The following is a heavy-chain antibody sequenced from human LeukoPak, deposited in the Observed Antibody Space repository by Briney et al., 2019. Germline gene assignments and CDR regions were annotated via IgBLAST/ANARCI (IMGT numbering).Heavy chain of an antibody. J-gene: IGHJ4*02. D-gene: IGHD3-10*01. CDR3: VRDSRGRFSGSPWYSFDY. Sequence: SETLSLTCTVSGGSISSYYWSWIRQSPGKGLEWIGYIYYSGSTNYNPSLKSRVTISVDTSKNQFSLKLSSVTAADTAVYYCVRDSRGRFSGSPWYSFDYWGQGTLVTVSS. V-gene: IGHV4-59*12. CDR2: IYYSGST. CDR1: GGSISSYY.